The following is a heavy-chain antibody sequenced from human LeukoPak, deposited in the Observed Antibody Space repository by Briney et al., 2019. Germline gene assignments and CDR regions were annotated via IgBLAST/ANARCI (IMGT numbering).Heavy chain of an antibody. CDR3: ARASGSYFRYFDY. V-gene: IGHV3-20*04. D-gene: IGHD1-26*01. CDR2: IHWNGGRT. Sequence: GGSLRLSCAASGFTFDNYGINWVRQAPGKGLEWVSRIHWNGGRTGYADSVKGRFTISRDNAKNSLYLQMNSLRAEDTAVYYCARASGSYFRYFDYWGQGTLVTVSS. J-gene: IGHJ4*02. CDR1: GFTFDNYG.